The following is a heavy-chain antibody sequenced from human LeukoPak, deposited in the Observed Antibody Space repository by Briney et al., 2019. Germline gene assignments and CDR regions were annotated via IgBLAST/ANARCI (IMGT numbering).Heavy chain of an antibody. CDR2: SIPIFSRA. J-gene: IGHJ3*02. V-gene: IGHV1-69*13. Sequence: GASVKVSCKVSGTTFGFSAISWGRQAPGQGLEWMGGSIPIFSRADYAQRFQDRITITWDESTGTDYMELRSLTFDDTAVYYCARVGPPRRDHYYPSSGDYLPIFEIWGHGTMVTVSS. D-gene: IGHD3-22*01. CDR3: ARVGPPRRDHYYPSSGDYLPIFEI. CDR1: GTTFGFSA.